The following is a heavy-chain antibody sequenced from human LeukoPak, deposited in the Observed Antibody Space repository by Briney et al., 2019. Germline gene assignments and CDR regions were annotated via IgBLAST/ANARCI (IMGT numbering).Heavy chain of an antibody. V-gene: IGHV3-7*01. CDR2: IKQDGSEK. CDR1: GFTFDDYA. D-gene: IGHD6-19*01. CDR3: AGGSGWVTDS. J-gene: IGHJ4*02. Sequence: GGSLRLSCAASGFTFDDYAMNWVRQAPGKGLEWVANIKQDGSEKYYVDSVKGRFTISRDNAKNSLYLQMNSLRAEDTAVYFCAGGSGWVTDSWGQGTLVTVSA.